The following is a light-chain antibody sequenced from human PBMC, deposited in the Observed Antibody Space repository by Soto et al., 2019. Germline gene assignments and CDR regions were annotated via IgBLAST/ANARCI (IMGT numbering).Light chain of an antibody. Sequence: QSALTQPPSVSAAPGQTVTISCSGTSSNIGNNWVSWYQHLPGTAPKLLIYDNNKRSSGIPDRFSGSKSDTSATLDITGLRTGDEANYYCGTWDSSLSGVVFGGGTKLTVL. CDR3: GTWDSSLSGVV. V-gene: IGLV1-51*01. CDR2: DNN. J-gene: IGLJ2*01. CDR1: SSNIGNNW.